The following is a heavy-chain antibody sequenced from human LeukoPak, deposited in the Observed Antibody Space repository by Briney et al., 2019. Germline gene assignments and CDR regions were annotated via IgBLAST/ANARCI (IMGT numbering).Heavy chain of an antibody. V-gene: IGHV3-21*01. D-gene: IGHD5-24*01. CDR2: ISSSSSYI. Sequence: GGYLRLSCAASGFTFRSYGMHWVRQAPGKGLEWVSSISSSSSYICYADSVKGRFTISRDNAKNSLYLQMNSLRAEDTAVYYCARDRRDGYNDYWGQGTLVTVSS. J-gene: IGHJ4*02. CDR1: GFTFRSYG. CDR3: ARDRRDGYNDY.